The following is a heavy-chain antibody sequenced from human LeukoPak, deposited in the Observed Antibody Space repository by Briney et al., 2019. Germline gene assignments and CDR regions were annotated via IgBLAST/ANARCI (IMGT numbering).Heavy chain of an antibody. J-gene: IGHJ4*02. V-gene: IGHV3-23*01. CDR3: AKGGYNYYYLFDY. CDR1: GFTFSIYD. D-gene: IGHD5-18*01. Sequence: GGALTLSCAASGFTFSIYDMSWVRQAPGAGREGTSAICGSGSSTYYADSVKAHFTISRDNSKFTLFLQMNSVRVEDTAIYYCAKGGYNYYYLFDYWGQGALVTVSS. CDR2: ICGSGSST.